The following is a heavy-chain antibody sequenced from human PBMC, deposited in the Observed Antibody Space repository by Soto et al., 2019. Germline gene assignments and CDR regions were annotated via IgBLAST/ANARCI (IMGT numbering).Heavy chain of an antibody. D-gene: IGHD6-19*01. V-gene: IGHV1-8*01. J-gene: IGHJ4*02. CDR3: ARGGSSGWSVDY. Sequence: ASVKVSCQASGYTLTIYDINCVRPATGQGLEWMGWMNPNSGNTGYAQKFRGRVTMTRNTSISTAYMELSSLRSEDTSVYYCARGGSSGWSVDYWGQGTLVTVSS. CDR1: GYTLTIYD. CDR2: MNPNSGNT.